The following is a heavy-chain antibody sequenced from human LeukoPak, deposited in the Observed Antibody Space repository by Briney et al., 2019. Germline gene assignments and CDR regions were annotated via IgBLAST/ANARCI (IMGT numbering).Heavy chain of an antibody. V-gene: IGHV7-4-1*02. Sequence: ASVKVSCKASGYSFISYAMNWVRQAPGQGLEWMGWINTNTGNPTYAQGFTGQFVFSLDTSVSTAYLQISSLKAEDTAVYYCARGGHYDPNYFDYWGQGTLVTVSS. D-gene: IGHD4-17*01. CDR2: INTNTGNP. CDR1: GYSFISYA. J-gene: IGHJ4*02. CDR3: ARGGHYDPNYFDY.